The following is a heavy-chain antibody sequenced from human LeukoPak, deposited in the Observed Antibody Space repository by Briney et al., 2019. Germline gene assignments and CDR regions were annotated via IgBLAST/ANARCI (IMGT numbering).Heavy chain of an antibody. CDR3: ARGAINSGSYDAYFDY. J-gene: IGHJ4*02. CDR1: GFAFSSYS. CDR2: ISTSSIYI. D-gene: IGHD1-26*01. Sequence: GGSLRLSCAASGFAFSSYSMNWVRQAPGRGLEWVSSISTSSIYIYYADSVKGRFTISRDNAKKSLYLQVNSLRAEDTAVYYCARGAINSGSYDAYFDYWGQGTLVTVSS. V-gene: IGHV3-21*01.